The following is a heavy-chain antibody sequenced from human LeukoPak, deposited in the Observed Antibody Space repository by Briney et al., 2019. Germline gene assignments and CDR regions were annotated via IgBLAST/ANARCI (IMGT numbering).Heavy chain of an antibody. CDR2: IIPILGIA. J-gene: IGHJ4*02. D-gene: IGHD1/OR15-1a*01. V-gene: IGHV1-69*04. CDR3: AREIGGSANNDY. Sequence: SVKVSCKASGGTFSSYAISWVRQAPGQGLEWMGRIIPILGIANYAQKFQGRVTITADKSTSTAYMELSSLRSEDTAVYYCAREIGGSANNDYWGQGTLVTVSS. CDR1: GGTFSSYA.